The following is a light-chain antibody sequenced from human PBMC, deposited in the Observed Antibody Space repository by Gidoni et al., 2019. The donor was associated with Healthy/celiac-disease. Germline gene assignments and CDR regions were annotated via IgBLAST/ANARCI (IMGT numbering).Light chain of an antibody. J-gene: IGLJ3*02. Sequence: QALVTQEPSLTVSPGGTVTLTCGSSTGAVTSGHYPYWFQQKPGHAPRTLIYDTSNKHSWTPARFSGSLLGGKAALTLSGAQPEDEAEYYCVLSYSGVRVFGGGTKLTVL. CDR1: TGAVTSGHY. CDR3: VLSYSGVRV. V-gene: IGLV7-46*01. CDR2: DTS.